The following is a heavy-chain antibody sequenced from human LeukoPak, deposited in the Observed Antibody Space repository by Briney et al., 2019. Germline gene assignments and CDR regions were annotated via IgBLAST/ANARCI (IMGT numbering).Heavy chain of an antibody. J-gene: IGHJ4*02. Sequence: EASVKVSCKASGYTLNKFGMSWVRQALGQGLEWLGWINTYNGNTKLGEKFQGRVTMTTDTSTSTVYMELTSLRTDDTAVYFCARDTPQHLKRFDYWGQGTLITVSS. CDR1: GYTLNKFG. D-gene: IGHD6-13*01. CDR3: ARDTPQHLKRFDY. CDR2: INTYNGNT. V-gene: IGHV1-18*01.